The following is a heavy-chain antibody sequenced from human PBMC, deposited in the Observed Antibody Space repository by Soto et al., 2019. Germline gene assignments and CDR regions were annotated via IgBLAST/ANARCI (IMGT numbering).Heavy chain of an antibody. D-gene: IGHD6-13*01. CDR1: GFTFSSYP. CDR3: AKGLGGHQLVEMDV. Sequence: GGSLRLSCAASGFTFSSYPMHWLRQAPGKGLECVSAISGGGSSTYYADSVKGRFTISRDNSNNTLYLQMNSLRAEDTAVYHCAKGLGGHQLVEMDVWGQGTTVTVSS. J-gene: IGHJ6*02. CDR2: ISGGGSST. V-gene: IGHV3-23*01.